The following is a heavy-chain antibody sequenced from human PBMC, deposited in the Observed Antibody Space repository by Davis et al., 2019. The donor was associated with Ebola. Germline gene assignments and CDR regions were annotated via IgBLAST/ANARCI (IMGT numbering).Heavy chain of an antibody. J-gene: IGHJ4*02. D-gene: IGHD6-13*01. CDR2: ISYDGSNK. V-gene: IGHV3-30-3*01. CDR3: ATGGYSSSWTSLDY. Sequence: PGGSLRLSCAASGFTFSSYAMHWVRQAPGKGLEWVAVISYDGSNKYYADSVKGRFTISRDNSKNTLYLQMNGLRAEDTAVYYCATGGYSSSWTSLDYWGQGTLVTVSS. CDR1: GFTFSSYA.